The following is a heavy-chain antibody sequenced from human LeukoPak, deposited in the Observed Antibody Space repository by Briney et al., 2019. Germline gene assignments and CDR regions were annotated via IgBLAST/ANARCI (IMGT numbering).Heavy chain of an antibody. CDR1: GFTLSTYG. J-gene: IGHJ5*02. CDR3: AVNGITIFGVVPNWFDP. Sequence: GGSLRLSCAASGFTLSTYGMHWVRQAPGKGLEWVAFIRYDTTNKHYADSVKGRFTISRDSSNNTLYLQMNSLRAEDTAVYYCAVNGITIFGVVPNWFDPWGQGTLVTVSS. V-gene: IGHV3-30*02. D-gene: IGHD3-3*01. CDR2: IRYDTTNK.